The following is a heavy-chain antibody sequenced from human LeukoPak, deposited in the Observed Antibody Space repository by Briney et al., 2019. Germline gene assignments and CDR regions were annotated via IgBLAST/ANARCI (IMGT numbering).Heavy chain of an antibody. V-gene: IGHV3-7*01. CDR3: ARKDCSGGSCYRNFDY. CDR1: GFTFSSYW. D-gene: IGHD2-15*01. Sequence: PGGSLRLSCAASGFTFSSYWMSWVRQAPGKGLEWVANIKQDGSERYYVDSVKGRFTISRDNAKNPLYLQMNSLRAEDTAVYYCARKDCSGGSCYRNFDYWGQGTLVTVSS. CDR2: IKQDGSER. J-gene: IGHJ4*02.